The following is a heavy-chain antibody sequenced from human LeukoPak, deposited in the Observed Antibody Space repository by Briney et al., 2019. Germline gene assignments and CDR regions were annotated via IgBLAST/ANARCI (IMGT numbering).Heavy chain of an antibody. J-gene: IGHJ4*02. V-gene: IGHV1-69*04. D-gene: IGHD3-3*01. CDR2: IIPILGIA. Sequence: SVKVSCKASGGTFSSYAISWVRQAPGQGLEWMGRIIPILGIANYAQKFQGRVTITADKSTSTAYVELSSLRSEDTAVYYCAREIGDPDSRGWGQGTLVTVSS. CDR3: AREIGDPDSRG. CDR1: GGTFSSYA.